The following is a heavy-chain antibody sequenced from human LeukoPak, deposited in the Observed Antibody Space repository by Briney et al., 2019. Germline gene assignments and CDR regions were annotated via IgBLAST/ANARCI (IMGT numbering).Heavy chain of an antibody. D-gene: IGHD3-3*01. CDR3: ARDLSTKGSGAFDI. CDR2: INPNSGGT. J-gene: IGHJ3*02. CDR1: GYTFTGYY. V-gene: IGHV1-2*06. Sequence: ASVTVSCKASGYTFTGYYMHWVRQAPGQGLEWMGRINPNSGGTNYAQKFQGRVTMTRDTSISTAYMELSRLRSDDTAVYYCARDLSTKGSGAFDIWGQGTMVTVSS.